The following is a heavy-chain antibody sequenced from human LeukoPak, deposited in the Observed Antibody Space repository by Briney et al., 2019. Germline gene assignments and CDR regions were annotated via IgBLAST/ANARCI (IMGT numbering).Heavy chain of an antibody. Sequence: ASVTVSCKASGYTFTNYGISWVRQAPGQGLEWMGWISGYNGNTNYAQKLRGRVTMTTDTSTSTAYMELRSLRSDDTAVFYCARDVLDYPYYFDYWGQGTLVTVSS. D-gene: IGHD4-11*01. CDR2: ISGYNGNT. J-gene: IGHJ4*02. CDR3: ARDVLDYPYYFDY. V-gene: IGHV1-18*01. CDR1: GYTFTNYG.